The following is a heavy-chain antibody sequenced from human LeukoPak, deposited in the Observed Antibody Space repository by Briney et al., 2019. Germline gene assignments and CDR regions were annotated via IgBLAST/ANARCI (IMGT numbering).Heavy chain of an antibody. CDR1: GYTFTSYD. CDR2: MDDNSGKT. D-gene: IGHD3-22*01. CDR3: ARLYYYASSGYDALDI. J-gene: IGHJ3*02. Sequence: GASVKVSCKTSGYTFTSYDINWVRQVTGQGLEWVGGMDDNSGKTAYAQNFLGRGTITRNTSISTAYMELSSLRSEDTAVYYCARLYYYASSGYDALDIWGQGTMVAVSS. V-gene: IGHV1-8*01.